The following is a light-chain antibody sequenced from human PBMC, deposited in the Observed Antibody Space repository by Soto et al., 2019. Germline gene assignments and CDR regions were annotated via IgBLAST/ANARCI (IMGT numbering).Light chain of an antibody. CDR2: WAS. J-gene: IGKJ4*01. CDR3: QQYYSTPLT. CDR1: QSVLYSSNNKNY. V-gene: IGKV4-1*01. Sequence: DIVMTQSQDSLAVSLGERATINCKYSQSVLYSSNNKNYLAWYQQKPGQPPKLLIYWASTRESGVPDRFSGSGSGTDFTLTISSLQAEDVAVYYCQQYYSTPLTFGGGTKVEIK.